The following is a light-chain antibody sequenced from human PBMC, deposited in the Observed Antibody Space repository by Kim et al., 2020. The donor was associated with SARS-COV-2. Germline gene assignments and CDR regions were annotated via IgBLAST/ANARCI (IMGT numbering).Light chain of an antibody. CDR2: GTS. Sequence: DIVLTQSPGTLSLSPWDRATLSCRASQSVSSGYMAWYQQKPGQPPRLLIYGTSTRAAGIPGRFSVSGSGTEFTLTISRLEPDDFAVYYCQQYGSTRTWTFGQGTKVDIK. CDR1: QSVSSGY. J-gene: IGKJ1*01. CDR3: QQYGSTRTWT. V-gene: IGKV3-20*01.